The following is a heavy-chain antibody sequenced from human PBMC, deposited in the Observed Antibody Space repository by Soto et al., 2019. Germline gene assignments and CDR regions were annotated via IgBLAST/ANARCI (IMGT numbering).Heavy chain of an antibody. CDR1: GYTFTSYG. Sequence: QVQLVQSGAEVKKPGASVKVYCKASGYTFTSYGISWVRQAPGQGLEWMGWISAYNDNTNYAQKLQGRVTMTTDTSTSTAYMELRSLRSDDTAVYYCARDHAAPPVVPAAPHNWFDSGGQGTLVTVSS. CDR2: ISAYNDNT. CDR3: ARDHAAPPVVPAAPHNWFDS. V-gene: IGHV1-18*01. D-gene: IGHD2-2*01. J-gene: IGHJ5*01.